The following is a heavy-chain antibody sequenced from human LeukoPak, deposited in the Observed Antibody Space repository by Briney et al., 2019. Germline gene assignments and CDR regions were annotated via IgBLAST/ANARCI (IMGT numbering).Heavy chain of an antibody. D-gene: IGHD1-1*01. Sequence: PGGSLGLFCGASGFTFSSYGMHWVRQAPGKGLEWVAFIHYDGSSKYYADSVKGRFTISRDNSKNTLYLQMNSLRVEDTAVYYCAKEPTGTSALDVWPGRTMVTVSS. CDR2: IHYDGSSK. CDR1: GFTFSSYG. V-gene: IGHV3-30*02. CDR3: AKEPTGTSALDV. J-gene: IGHJ3*01.